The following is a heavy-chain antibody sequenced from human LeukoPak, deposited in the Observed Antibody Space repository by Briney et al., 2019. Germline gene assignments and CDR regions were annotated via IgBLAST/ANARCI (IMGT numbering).Heavy chain of an antibody. CDR2: INPNSGGT. V-gene: IGHV1-2*02. CDR1: GYTFKKYG. J-gene: IGHJ4*02. Sequence: VASVKVSCKTSGYTFKKYGISWVRQAPGQGLEWMGGINPNSGGTNYAQKFQGRVTMTRDTSISTAYMELSRVRSDDTAIYYCAREWELLAPDYWGQGTLVTVSS. CDR3: AREWELLAPDY. D-gene: IGHD1-26*01.